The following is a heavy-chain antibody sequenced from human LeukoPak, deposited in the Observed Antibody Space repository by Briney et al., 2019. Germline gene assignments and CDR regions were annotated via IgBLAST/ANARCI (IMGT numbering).Heavy chain of an antibody. CDR1: GYTFTGYY. CDR2: INPNSGGT. V-gene: IGHV1-2*02. CDR3: ARDLDIVVVPAAPDY. D-gene: IGHD2-2*03. J-gene: IGHJ4*02. Sequence: GASVKVSCKASGYTFTGYYMHWVRQAPGQGLEWMGWINPNSGGTNYAQKFQGRVTMTRDTSISTAYMELSRLRSDDTAVYYCARDLDIVVVPAAPDYWGQGTLVTVSS.